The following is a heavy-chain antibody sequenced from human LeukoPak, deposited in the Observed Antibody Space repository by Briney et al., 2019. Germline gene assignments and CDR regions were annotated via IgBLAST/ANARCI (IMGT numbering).Heavy chain of an antibody. CDR1: GYTFTSYD. CDR2: ISAYNGNT. Sequence: ASVKVSCKASGYTFTSYDINWVRQAPGQGLEWMGWISAYNGNTNYAQKLQGRVTMTTDTSTSTAYMELRSLRSDDTAVYYCARLDDNKYYFDYWGQGTLVTVSS. J-gene: IGHJ4*02. CDR3: ARLDDNKYYFDY. D-gene: IGHD5-24*01. V-gene: IGHV1-18*01.